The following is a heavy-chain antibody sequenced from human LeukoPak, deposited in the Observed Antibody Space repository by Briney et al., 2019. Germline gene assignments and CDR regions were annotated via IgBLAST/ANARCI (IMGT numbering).Heavy chain of an antibody. CDR1: GDTFTGYY. CDR2: INPNSGGT. J-gene: IGHJ4*02. Sequence: ASVKVSCKAFGDTFTGYYMHWVRQAPGQGLEWMGWINPNSGGTNYAQKFQGRVTMTRDTSISTAYMELSRLRSDDKAVYYCARDDREHPSFDYWGQGTLVTVSS. D-gene: IGHD1/OR15-1a*01. V-gene: IGHV1-2*02. CDR3: ARDDREHPSFDY.